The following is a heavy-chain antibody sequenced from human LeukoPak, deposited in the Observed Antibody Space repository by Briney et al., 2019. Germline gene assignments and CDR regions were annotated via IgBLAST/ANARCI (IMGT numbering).Heavy chain of an antibody. J-gene: IGHJ6*02. CDR3: ARGFPRRFLERLADRDYYYYYGMDV. CDR2: INHSGST. V-gene: IGHV4-34*01. CDR1: GGSFSGYY. D-gene: IGHD3-3*01. Sequence: SETLSLTCAVYGGSFSGYYWSWIRQPPGKGLEWIGEINHSGSTNYNPSLKSRVTISVDTSKNQFSLKLSSVTAADTAVYYCARGFPRRFLERLADRDYYYYYGMDVWGQGTTVTVSS.